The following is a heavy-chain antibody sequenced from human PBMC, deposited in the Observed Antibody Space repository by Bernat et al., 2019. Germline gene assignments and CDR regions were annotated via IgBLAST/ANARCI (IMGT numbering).Heavy chain of an antibody. V-gene: IGHV2-5*02. Sequence: QITLKESGPTLLKPTQTLTLTCNLSGFALSTNGEGVGWIRQPPGKALEWLAFIYWDDDKRYSPSLRSRLTITKDTSKNQVALTVTNLDPVDTATYYCAHRWIGYRSNLNGGCLDYWGQRSLVTVP. CDR2: IYWDDDK. CDR1: GFALSTNGEG. D-gene: IGHD6-13*01. CDR3: AHRWIGYRSNLNGGCLDY. J-gene: IGHJ4*02.